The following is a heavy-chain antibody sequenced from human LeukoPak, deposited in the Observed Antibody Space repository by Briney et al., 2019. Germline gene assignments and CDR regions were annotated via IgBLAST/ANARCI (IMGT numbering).Heavy chain of an antibody. Sequence: GGSLRLSCAASGFTFSSYGMHWVRQAPGKGLEWVAVIWYDGSNKYYADSVKGRFTISRDNAKNSLYLQMNSLRAEDTAVYYCARYYDSSGYENFFDHWGQGTLVTVSS. CDR1: GFTFSSYG. CDR2: IWYDGSNK. D-gene: IGHD3-22*01. J-gene: IGHJ4*02. V-gene: IGHV3-33*03. CDR3: ARYYDSSGYENFFDH.